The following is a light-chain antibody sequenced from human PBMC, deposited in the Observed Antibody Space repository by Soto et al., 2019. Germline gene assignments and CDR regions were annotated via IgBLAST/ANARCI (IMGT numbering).Light chain of an antibody. CDR2: EVS. Sequence: SALTQPASVSGSPGQSITISCTGTSSDVGSYNLVSWYQQHPGKAPKLMIYEVSNRPSGVSNRFSGSKSGNTASLTISGLQAEDEADYYCSSYTSSSTWVFGGGTKLTVL. J-gene: IGLJ3*02. CDR3: SSYTSSSTWV. CDR1: SSDVGSYNL. V-gene: IGLV2-14*02.